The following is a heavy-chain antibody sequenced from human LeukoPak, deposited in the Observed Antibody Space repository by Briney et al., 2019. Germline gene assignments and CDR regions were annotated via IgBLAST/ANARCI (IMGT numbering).Heavy chain of an antibody. V-gene: IGHV4-59*01. CDR1: GGSISSYY. CDR2: IYYSGST. CDR3: ARGGGYDSLNFDY. J-gene: IGHJ4*02. Sequence: KASETLSLTCTVSGGSISSYYWSWIRQPPGKGLEWIGYIYYSGSTNYNPSLKSRVTISVDTSKNQFSLKLSSVTAADTAVYYCARGGGYDSLNFDYWGQGTLVTVSS. D-gene: IGHD5-12*01.